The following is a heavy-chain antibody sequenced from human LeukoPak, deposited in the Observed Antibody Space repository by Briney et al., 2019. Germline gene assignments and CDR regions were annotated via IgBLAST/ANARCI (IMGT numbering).Heavy chain of an antibody. J-gene: IGHJ5*02. D-gene: IGHD2-15*01. CDR2: ISSSSSCI. V-gene: IGHV3-21*01. Sequence: GSLRLSCAASGFTFRTYSIDWARQAPGKGLEWVSFISSSSSCIYYADSVKGRFTISGDNAKISLYLQMNSPKAEDTAVYYCAREECSGGSCYFRFDPWGQGTLVTVSS. CDR1: GFTFRTYS. CDR3: AREECSGGSCYFRFDP.